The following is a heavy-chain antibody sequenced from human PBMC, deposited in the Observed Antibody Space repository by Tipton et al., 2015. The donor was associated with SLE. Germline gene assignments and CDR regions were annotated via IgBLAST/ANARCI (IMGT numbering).Heavy chain of an antibody. CDR3: AKDFSGYDAFDI. D-gene: IGHD5-12*01. J-gene: IGHJ3*02. CDR1: GFTFDDYA. Sequence: SLRLSCAASGFTFDDYAMHWVRQAPGKGLGWVSGISWNSGSIGYADSVKGRFTISRDNAKNSLYLQMNSLRAEDTALYYCAKDFSGYDAFDIWGQGTMVTVSS. CDR2: ISWNSGSI. V-gene: IGHV3-9*01.